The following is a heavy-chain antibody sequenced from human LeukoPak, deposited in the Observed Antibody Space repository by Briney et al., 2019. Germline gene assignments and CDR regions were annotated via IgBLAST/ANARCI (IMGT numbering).Heavy chain of an antibody. CDR3: ARHSSSADIDYFDY. J-gene: IGHJ4*02. V-gene: IGHV5-51*01. CDR2: VYPGDSDT. Sequence: GESLKISCKGSGYSFTNYWIGWVRQMPGKGLEWMGIVYPGDSDTRYSPSLEGQVTISADKSITTAYLQWSSLEASDNAMYYCARHSSSADIDYFDYWGQGTLVTVSS. CDR1: GYSFTNYW.